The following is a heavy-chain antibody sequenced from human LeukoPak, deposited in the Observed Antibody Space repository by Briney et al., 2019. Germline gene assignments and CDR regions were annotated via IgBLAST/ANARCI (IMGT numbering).Heavy chain of an antibody. D-gene: IGHD1-7*01. V-gene: IGHV4-34*01. Sequence: SETLSLTCAVYGGSFSPYYWSWIRQPPGKGLEWIGEINHSGSTNYNPSLKSRVTISVDTSKNQFSLRLSSVTAADTAVYYCARAQTGTTYYYYMDVWGKGTTVTVSS. CDR3: ARAQTGTTYYYYMDV. CDR1: GGSFSPYY. J-gene: IGHJ6*03. CDR2: INHSGST.